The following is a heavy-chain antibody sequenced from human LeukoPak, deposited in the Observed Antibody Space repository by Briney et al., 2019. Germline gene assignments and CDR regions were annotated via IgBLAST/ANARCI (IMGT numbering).Heavy chain of an antibody. CDR2: INPSGGST. Sequence: ASVKVSCKASGYRFTSYDKRWVRQAAGQGLEWMGIINPSGGSTSYAQRFQGRVAMTRDTSTTAVYMEVNSLTSEDTAVYFCARDGPTAAPFDYWGQGTLVTVSS. CDR3: ARDGPTAAPFDY. V-gene: IGHV1-46*01. J-gene: IGHJ4*02. D-gene: IGHD2-2*01. CDR1: GYRFTSYD.